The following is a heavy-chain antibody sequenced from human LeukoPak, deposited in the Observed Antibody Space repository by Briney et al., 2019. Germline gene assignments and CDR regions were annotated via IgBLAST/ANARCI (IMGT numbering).Heavy chain of an antibody. CDR1: GFTFSYAY. V-gene: IGHV3-15*01. CDR2: IKSKGDGGTT. CDR3: TTVTMVRGIN. J-gene: IGHJ4*02. D-gene: IGHD3-10*01. Sequence: PGGSLRLSCAASGFTFSYAYMNWVRQAPGKGPEWVGRIKSKGDGGTTDYAAPVEGRFTISRDDSKNMLYLQMNSLTTEDTAVYYCTTVTMVRGINWGQGTLVTVS.